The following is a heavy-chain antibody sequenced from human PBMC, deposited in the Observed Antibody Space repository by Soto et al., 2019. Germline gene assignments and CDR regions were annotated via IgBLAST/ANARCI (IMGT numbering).Heavy chain of an antibody. CDR3: ARGLVVVAATRFDY. CDR2: INPSGGRT. J-gene: IGHJ4*02. V-gene: IGHV1-46*01. CDR1: GYTFTTYS. D-gene: IGHD2-15*01. Sequence: ASVKVSCKASGYTFTTYSMHWVRQTPGHGLEWMGVINPSGGRTSYAQKFQGRVTMTRDTSTSTVYMELSSLRSEDTAVYYCARGLVVVAATRFDYWGQGTLVTVSS.